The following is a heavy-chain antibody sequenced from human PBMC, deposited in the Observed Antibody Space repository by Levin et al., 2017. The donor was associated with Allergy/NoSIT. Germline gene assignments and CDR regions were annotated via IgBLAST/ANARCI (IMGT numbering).Heavy chain of an antibody. Sequence: ESGPTLVKPTQTLTLTCTFSGFSLNTRGEAVGWIRQPPGKALEWLTLIYWDDDKRYSPSVNRRLTITKDTSKNQVVLTLTNLDPVDTATYYCAHIDYGSGNYLRYFDYWGQGALVTVSS. CDR2: IYWDDDK. D-gene: IGHD3-10*01. V-gene: IGHV2-5*02. J-gene: IGHJ4*02. CDR1: GFSLNTRGEA. CDR3: AHIDYGSGNYLRYFDY.